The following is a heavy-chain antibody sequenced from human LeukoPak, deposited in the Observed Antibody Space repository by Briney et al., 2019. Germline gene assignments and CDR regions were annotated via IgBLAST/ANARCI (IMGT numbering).Heavy chain of an antibody. V-gene: IGHV4-59*06. CDR2: IYYSGST. D-gene: IGHD2-2*01. CDR1: GGSISSYY. Sequence: SETLSLTCTVSGGSISSYYWSWIRQPPGKGLGWIGYIYYSGSTYYNPSLKSRVTISVDTSKNQFSLKLSSVTAADTAVYYCAREKGYCSSTSCYGYYFDYWGQGTLVTVSS. CDR3: AREKGYCSSTSCYGYYFDY. J-gene: IGHJ4*02.